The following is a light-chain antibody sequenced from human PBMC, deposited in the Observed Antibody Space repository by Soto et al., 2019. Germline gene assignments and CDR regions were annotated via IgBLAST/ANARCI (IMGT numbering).Light chain of an antibody. CDR1: QSISDT. J-gene: IGKJ1*01. Sequence: EIVMTQSPATLSVSPGGRATLSCRASQSISDTLAWYQQKPGQAPRLLIHGASTRAPGFPARFSGSGSGTDFTLTISRLEPEDFAVYYCQQYGSSGTFGQGTKVDIK. CDR2: GAS. V-gene: IGKV3-15*01. CDR3: QQYGSSGT.